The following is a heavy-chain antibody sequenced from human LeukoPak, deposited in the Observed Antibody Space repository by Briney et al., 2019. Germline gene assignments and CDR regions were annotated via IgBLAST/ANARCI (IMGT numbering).Heavy chain of an antibody. J-gene: IGHJ3*02. CDR3: ARASRDYGDYGGDAFDI. D-gene: IGHD4-17*01. V-gene: IGHV1-8*03. Sequence: GASVKVSCKASGYTFASYDINWVRQATGQGLEWMGWMNPNSGNTGYAQKFQGRVTITRNTSISTAYMELSSLSSEDTAVYYCARASRDYGDYGGDAFDIWGQGTMVTVSS. CDR1: GYTFASYD. CDR2: MNPNSGNT.